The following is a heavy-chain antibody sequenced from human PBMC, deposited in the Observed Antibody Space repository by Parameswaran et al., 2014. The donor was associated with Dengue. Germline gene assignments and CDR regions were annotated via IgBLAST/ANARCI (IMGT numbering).Heavy chain of an antibody. CDR2: IRQDGNEK. V-gene: IGHV3-7*01. J-gene: IGHJ5*02. CDR3: ARDRTSGWHFNLA. D-gene: IGHD6-19*01. Sequence: RWIRQPPGKGLEWVANIRQDGNEKYYVDSVNGRFTTSRDNAKNSLYLQMNSLRADDTAVYYCARDRTSGWHFNLAWGQGTLVTVSS.